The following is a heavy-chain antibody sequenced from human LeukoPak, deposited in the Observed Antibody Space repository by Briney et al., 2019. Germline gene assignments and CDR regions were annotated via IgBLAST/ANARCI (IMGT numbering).Heavy chain of an antibody. CDR1: GDTFTDHY. J-gene: IGHJ3*02. CDR3: ARDGRILGYYDNSGYYFHDAFDM. V-gene: IGHV1-2*07. Sequence: ASVKVSCKASGDTFTDHYMHWVRQAPGQGLEWMGWINPNSGGINNYAHKFRGRVTMTRDTSINTAYMELRRLTSDDAAVYYCARDGRILGYYDNSGYYFHDAFDMWGQGTMVTVSS. D-gene: IGHD3-22*01. CDR2: INPNSGGI.